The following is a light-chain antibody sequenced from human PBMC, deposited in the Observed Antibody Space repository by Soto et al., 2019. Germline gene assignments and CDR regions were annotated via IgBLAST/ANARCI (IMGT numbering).Light chain of an antibody. CDR2: AAS. CDR1: QSISSY. J-gene: IGKJ1*01. V-gene: IGKV1-39*01. CDR3: QHGLSTNRT. Sequence: DIQVTQSPSSLSASVGDRVTITCRASQSISSYLNWYQQKPGKAPKLLIYAASSLQSGVPSRFSGSESGADCRLTISNLHPEDLATYYCQHGLSTNRTVGQGTNVDIK.